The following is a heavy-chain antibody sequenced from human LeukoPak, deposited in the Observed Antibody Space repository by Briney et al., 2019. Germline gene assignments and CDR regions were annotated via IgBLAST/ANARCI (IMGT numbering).Heavy chain of an antibody. CDR1: GFTFSSYG. Sequence: PGGSLRLSCAASGFTFSSYGMHWVRQAPGKGLEWVAVIWYDGSNKYYADSVKGRFTISRDNSKNTLYLQMNSLRAEDTAVYYCARAGSPETTSDYFDYWGQGTLVTVSS. J-gene: IGHJ4*02. CDR3: ARAGSPETTSDYFDY. D-gene: IGHD1-14*01. V-gene: IGHV3-33*01. CDR2: IWYDGSNK.